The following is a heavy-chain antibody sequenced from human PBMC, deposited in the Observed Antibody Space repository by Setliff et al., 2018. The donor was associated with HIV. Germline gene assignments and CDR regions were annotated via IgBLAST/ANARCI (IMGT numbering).Heavy chain of an antibody. CDR2: IYYRGST. D-gene: IGHD6-13*01. CDR1: GGSISSSSYY. CDR3: ARGRYRSRWYASDHYYIDV. J-gene: IGHJ6*03. V-gene: IGHV4-39*01. Sequence: SETLSLTCTVSGGSISSSSYYWGWIRQPPGKGLQWIGSIYYRGSTYYNPSLKSRVTISVDTSMNQFSLKLRSVTAADTALYYCARGRYRSRWYASDHYYIDVWGKGTTVTVSS.